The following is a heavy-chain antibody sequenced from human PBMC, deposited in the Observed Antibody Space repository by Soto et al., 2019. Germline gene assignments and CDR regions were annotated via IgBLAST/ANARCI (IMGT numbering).Heavy chain of an antibody. Sequence: GGSLRLSCAASGFTFSSYAMSWVRQAPGKGLEWVSAISGIGGHTYYADSVKGRFTITRDNSKNTLYLQMDSLRAEDPAVYYCAKGSDDYGGYGRGFLFDYWGQGTLVTVSS. J-gene: IGHJ4*02. V-gene: IGHV3-23*01. CDR1: GFTFSSYA. CDR2: ISGIGGHT. D-gene: IGHD4-17*01. CDR3: AKGSDDYGGYGRGFLFDY.